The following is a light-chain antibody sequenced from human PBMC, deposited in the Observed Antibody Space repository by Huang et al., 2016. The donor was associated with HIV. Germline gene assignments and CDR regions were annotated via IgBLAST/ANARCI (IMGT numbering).Light chain of an antibody. CDR2: DAS. J-gene: IGKJ2*03. Sequence: DIQMTQSPSTLSASVGDRVIITCWASQSIGNWLAWFQQKPGRAPKLLIYDASNLQNGVPSRFSGSGSGTVFTLTIDDLQPEDYSTYYCQQYNTPPYRFGQGTKVDIK. V-gene: IGKV1-5*01. CDR1: QSIGNW. CDR3: QQYNTPPYR.